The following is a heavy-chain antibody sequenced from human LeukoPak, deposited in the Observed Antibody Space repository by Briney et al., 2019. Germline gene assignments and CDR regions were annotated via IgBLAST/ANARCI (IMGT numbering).Heavy chain of an antibody. V-gene: IGHV3-48*03. D-gene: IGHD3-10*02. CDR3: AELGITMIGGV. CDR2: ISSSGSTI. CDR1: GFTFTNYA. J-gene: IGHJ6*04. Sequence: GGSLRLSCATSGFTFTNYAMSWVRQAPGKGLEWVSYISSSGSTIYYADSVKGRFTISRDNAKNSLYLQMNSLRAEDTAVYYCAELGITMIGGVWGKGTTVTISS.